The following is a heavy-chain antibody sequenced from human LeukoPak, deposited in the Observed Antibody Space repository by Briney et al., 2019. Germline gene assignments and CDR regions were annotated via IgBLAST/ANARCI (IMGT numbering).Heavy chain of an antibody. J-gene: IGHJ4*02. V-gene: IGHV4-34*01. D-gene: IGHD6-25*01. CDR1: GGSFSGYS. CDR3: ARGRVVAASFRF. Sequence: SETLSLTCAVYGGSFSGYSWNWIRQPPPKGLGWIGEIDHGGSANYNPSLTQRFTISVDTSNKQFSLRLSSLTASHTAVYYCARGRVVAASFRFWGQGTLVTVSS. CDR2: IDHGGSA.